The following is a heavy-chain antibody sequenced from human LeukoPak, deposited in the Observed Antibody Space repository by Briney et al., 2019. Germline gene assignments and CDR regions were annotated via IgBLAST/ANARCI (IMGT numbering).Heavy chain of an antibody. V-gene: IGHV3-15*01. CDR3: TTITVVVVAATKSSVMDV. J-gene: IGHJ6*02. Sequence: GSLRLSCAASGFTFSNAWMSWVRQAPGKGLEWVGRIKSKTDGGTTDYAAPVKGRFTISRDDSKNTLYLQMNSLKTEDTAVYYCTTITVVVVAATKSSVMDVWGQGTTVTVSS. CDR1: GFTFSNAW. CDR2: IKSKTDGGTT. D-gene: IGHD2-15*01.